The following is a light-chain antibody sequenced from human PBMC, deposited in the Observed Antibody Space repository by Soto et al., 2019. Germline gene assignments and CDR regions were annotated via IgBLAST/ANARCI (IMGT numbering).Light chain of an antibody. Sequence: EIVLTQSPGTLSLSPWERATLSCRASESVTSTYLAWYQQKPGQAPRLLIYGASHRATGIPDRFSGSGSGTDFTLTISRLEPEDFAVYYCQQYGSSPTFGQGTRLEIK. J-gene: IGKJ5*01. CDR3: QQYGSSPT. CDR1: ESVTSTY. CDR2: GAS. V-gene: IGKV3-20*01.